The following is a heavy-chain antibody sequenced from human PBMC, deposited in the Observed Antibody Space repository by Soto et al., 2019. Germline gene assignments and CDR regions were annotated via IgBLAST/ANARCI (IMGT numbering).Heavy chain of an antibody. J-gene: IGHJ6*02. V-gene: IGHV3-30-3*01. D-gene: IGHD2-15*01. CDR1: GFTFRSYA. CDR2: ISYEGSNK. Sequence: QVQLVESGGGVVKPGRSLRLSCAASGFTFRSYAMHWVRQAPGKGLECVAVISYEGSNKFYRDYVKGRFTISRDNSKNTLYLQINSLRYEDTAVYYCARGDREDIAVVVGVRPGEYGVDVWGQGTTVTVSS. CDR3: ARGDREDIAVVVGVRPGEYGVDV.